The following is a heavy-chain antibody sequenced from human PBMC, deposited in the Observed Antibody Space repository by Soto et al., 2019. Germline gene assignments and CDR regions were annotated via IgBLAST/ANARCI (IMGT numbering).Heavy chain of an antibody. Sequence: QVQLQESGPGLVKPSGTLSLTCAVSGGSISSSNWWSWVRQPPGKGLEWIGEIYHSGSTNYNPSLKRRVPLSVDKSKNQFSLQLSSVTAADAAVYYGASVSGSYYYGMDVWGQGITVTVYS. J-gene: IGHJ6*02. CDR2: IYHSGST. V-gene: IGHV4-4*02. CDR3: ASVSGSYYYGMDV. D-gene: IGHD1-26*01. CDR1: GGSISSSNW.